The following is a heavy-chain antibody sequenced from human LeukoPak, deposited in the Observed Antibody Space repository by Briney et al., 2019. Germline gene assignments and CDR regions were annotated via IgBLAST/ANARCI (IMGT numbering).Heavy chain of an antibody. D-gene: IGHD6-13*01. CDR3: AKDPYSSSWGSYFDY. CDR2: IYGNSVST. CDR1: GFTFSSYA. J-gene: IGHJ4*02. Sequence: GGSLRLSCAASGFTFSSYAMSWVRQAPGKGLEWVSTIYGNSVSTYYADSVQGRFTISRDNSKNTLYLHMNSLRAEDTAIYYCAKDPYSSSWGSYFDYWGQGTPVTVSS. V-gene: IGHV3-23*01.